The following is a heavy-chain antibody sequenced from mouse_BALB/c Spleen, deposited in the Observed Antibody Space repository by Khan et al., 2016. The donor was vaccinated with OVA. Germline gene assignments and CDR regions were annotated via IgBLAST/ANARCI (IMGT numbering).Heavy chain of an antibody. V-gene: IGHV5-6*01. Sequence: EVELVESGGDLVKPGGSLKLSCAASGFTFSSYSMSWVRQTPDKRLEWVASISSGGDYTYYPDSVKGRFTISRDNAKNTLYLQMSDLKSEDTAMYYCVDHLTGSFAYWGQGTLVTVSA. J-gene: IGHJ3*01. CDR2: ISSGGDYT. CDR1: GFTFSSYS. D-gene: IGHD4-1*01. CDR3: VDHLTGSFAY.